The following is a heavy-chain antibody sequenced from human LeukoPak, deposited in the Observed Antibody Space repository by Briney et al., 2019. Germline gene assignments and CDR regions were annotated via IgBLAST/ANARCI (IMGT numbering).Heavy chain of an antibody. D-gene: IGHD5-24*01. CDR1: GFTFSGYA. V-gene: IGHV3-23*01. CDR3: AKVRVLRERYFDH. Sequence: GALRLSCAASGFTFSGYAMSWVRQAPGKGLEWVSFLNSAGDRTNYADSVKDRFTISRDNSKNTLFLQMNSLRPEDTAVYYCAKVRVLRERYFDHWGQGTLVTVSS. CDR2: LNSAGDRT. J-gene: IGHJ4*02.